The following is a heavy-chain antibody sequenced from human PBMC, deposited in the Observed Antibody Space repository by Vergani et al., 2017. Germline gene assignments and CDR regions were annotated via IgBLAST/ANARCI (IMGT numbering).Heavy chain of an antibody. CDR1: GESFSSFY. J-gene: IGHJ4*02. CDR2: INNDGHT. D-gene: IGHD3-22*01. Sequence: QVQLQQWGAGVVKPSGTLSLTCAVFGESFSSFYWSWIRQPPGKGLEWIGDINNDGHTNYNPSLESRVTVSRDTAKNQFSLNLMSVTAADTAMYYCARRSHTIIVVLWGQGTLVTVSS. CDR3: ARRSHTIIVVL. V-gene: IGHV4-34*02.